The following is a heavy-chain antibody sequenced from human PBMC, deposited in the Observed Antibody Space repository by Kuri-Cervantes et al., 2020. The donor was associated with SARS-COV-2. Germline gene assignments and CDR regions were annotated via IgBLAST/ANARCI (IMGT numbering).Heavy chain of an antibody. CDR3: ARAFDYDSSGYYYVPSTRYYYYGMDV. CDR1: GFTFSSYA. V-gene: IGHV3-23*01. Sequence: GGSLRLSCAASGFTFSSYAMSWVRQAPGKGLEWVSAISGSGGSTYYADSVKGRFTISRDNAKNSLYLQMNSLRAEDTAVYYCARAFDYDSSGYYYVPSTRYYYYGMDVWGQGTTVTVSS. J-gene: IGHJ6*02. CDR2: ISGSGGST. D-gene: IGHD3-22*01.